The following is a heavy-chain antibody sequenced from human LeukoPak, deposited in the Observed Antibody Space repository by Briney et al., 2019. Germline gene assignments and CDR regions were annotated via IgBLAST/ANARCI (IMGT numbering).Heavy chain of an antibody. CDR3: ARGGFYCGGDCYVDY. CDR1: GGSFSPYY. Sequence: SETLSLTCAVYGGSFSPYYWSWTRQPPGKGLEWIGEINHSGSTNYNPSLKSRVTISVDTSKNQFSLRLSSVTAADTAVYYCARGGFYCGGDCYVDYWGQGTLVTVSS. V-gene: IGHV4-34*01. J-gene: IGHJ4*02. CDR2: INHSGST. D-gene: IGHD2-21*02.